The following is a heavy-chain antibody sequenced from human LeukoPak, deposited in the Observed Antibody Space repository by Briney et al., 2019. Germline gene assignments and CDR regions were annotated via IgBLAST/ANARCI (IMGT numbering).Heavy chain of an antibody. D-gene: IGHD4-11*01. V-gene: IGHV4-39*07. CDR2: IYYSGST. CDR1: GVSISSSNSY. Sequence: SETLSLTCTVSGVSISSSNSYWGWIRQPPGKGLEWIGSIYYSGSTYYNPSLKSRVTISVDTSKNQFSLKLSSVTAADTAVYYCARTATVWWFDPWGQGTLVTVSS. J-gene: IGHJ5*02. CDR3: ARTATVWWFDP.